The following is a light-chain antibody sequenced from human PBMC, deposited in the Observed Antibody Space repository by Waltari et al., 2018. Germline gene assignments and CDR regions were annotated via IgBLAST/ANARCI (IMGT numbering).Light chain of an antibody. Sequence: QSALTQPRSVSGSPGQSVTISCTGTSSAVGGYNYVSWYQQHPGKAPKLMIYEVSKRPPGFPDRFSGSKSGNTASLPISGLQAEDEADYYCCSYAGSYTFVVFGGGTKLTVL. J-gene: IGLJ2*01. CDR3: CSYAGSYTFVV. V-gene: IGLV2-11*01. CDR1: SSAVGGYNY. CDR2: EVS.